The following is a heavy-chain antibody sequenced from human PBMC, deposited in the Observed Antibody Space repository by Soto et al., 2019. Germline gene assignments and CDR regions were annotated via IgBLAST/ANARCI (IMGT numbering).Heavy chain of an antibody. Sequence: GGSLRLSCAASGFTFSSYAMSWVRQAPGKGLEWVSAISGSGGSTYYADSVKGRFTISRDNSRNTLYLQMNSLRAEDTAVYYCARDKRPITMIVVVAVQRFSYYVMDVWGQGTTVTVSS. J-gene: IGHJ6*02. D-gene: IGHD3-22*01. CDR2: ISGSGGST. CDR3: ARDKRPITMIVVVAVQRFSYYVMDV. V-gene: IGHV3-23*01. CDR1: GFTFSSYA.